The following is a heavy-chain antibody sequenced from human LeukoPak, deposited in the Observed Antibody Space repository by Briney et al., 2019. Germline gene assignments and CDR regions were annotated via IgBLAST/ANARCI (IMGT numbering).Heavy chain of an antibody. J-gene: IGHJ4*02. Sequence: ASVKVSCKASGYTFTGYYMHWVRQAPGQGVEWMGWIDPNSGGTNYAQKFQGRVTMTRDTSISTAYMELSRLRSDDTAVYYCARDSGAAGYSSGWYAKDYWGQGTLVTVSS. CDR1: GYTFTGYY. V-gene: IGHV1-2*02. D-gene: IGHD6-19*01. CDR3: ARDSGAAGYSSGWYAKDY. CDR2: IDPNSGGT.